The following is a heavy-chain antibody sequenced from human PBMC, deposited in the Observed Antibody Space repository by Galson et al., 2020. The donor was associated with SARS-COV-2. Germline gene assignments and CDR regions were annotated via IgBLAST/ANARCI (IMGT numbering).Heavy chain of an antibody. CDR1: GGSISSGGYY. V-gene: IGHV4-31*03. J-gene: IGHJ5*02. Sequence: SETLSLTCTVSGGSISSGGYYWSWIRQHPGKGLEWLGYIYYSGRTYYNPSLKSRVTISVDTSKNQFSLKLSSVTAADTAVYYCARAVRGVIIKGFDWFDPWGQGTLVTVSS. D-gene: IGHD3-10*01. CDR3: ARAVRGVIIKGFDWFDP. CDR2: IYYSGRT.